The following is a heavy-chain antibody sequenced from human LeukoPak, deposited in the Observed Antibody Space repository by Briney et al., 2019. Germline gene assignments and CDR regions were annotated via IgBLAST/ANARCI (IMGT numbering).Heavy chain of an antibody. CDR3: ARGGGKYYYDSSGSSPLTDY. J-gene: IGHJ4*02. CDR1: GGSISSSSYY. Sequence: PSETLSLTCTVSGGSISSSSYYWGWIRQPPGKGPEWIGSIYYSGSTYYNPSLKSRVTISVDTSKNQFSLKLSSVTAADTAVYYCARGGGKYYYDSSGSSPLTDYWGQGTLVTVSS. D-gene: IGHD3-22*01. CDR2: IYYSGST. V-gene: IGHV4-39*07.